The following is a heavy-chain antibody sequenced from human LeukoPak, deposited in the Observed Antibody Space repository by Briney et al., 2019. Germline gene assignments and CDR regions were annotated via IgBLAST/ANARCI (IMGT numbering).Heavy chain of an antibody. CDR2: IYTSGST. D-gene: IGHD4-17*01. CDR3: ARDYGDYGDYYYGMDV. CDR1: GGSISNYY. Sequence: PSETLSLTCTVSGGSISNYYWSWIRQPAGKGLEWIGRIYTSGSTNYNPSLKSRVTMPVGTSKNHFSLKLSSVTAADTAVYYCARDYGDYGDYYYGMDVWGQGTTVTVS. J-gene: IGHJ6*02. V-gene: IGHV4-4*07.